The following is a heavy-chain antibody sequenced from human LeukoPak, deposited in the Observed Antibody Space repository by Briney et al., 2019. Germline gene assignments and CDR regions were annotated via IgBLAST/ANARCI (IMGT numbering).Heavy chain of an antibody. V-gene: IGHV3-20*04. Sequence: GGSLRLSCAASGFTFDDYGMSWVRQAPGKGLEWVSGINWNGGSTGYADSVKGRFTISRDNAKNSLYLQMNSLRAEDTAVYYCARAQADYDAFDIWGQGTMVTVSS. CDR1: GFTFDDYG. J-gene: IGHJ3*02. D-gene: IGHD4-11*01. CDR2: INWNGGST. CDR3: ARAQADYDAFDI.